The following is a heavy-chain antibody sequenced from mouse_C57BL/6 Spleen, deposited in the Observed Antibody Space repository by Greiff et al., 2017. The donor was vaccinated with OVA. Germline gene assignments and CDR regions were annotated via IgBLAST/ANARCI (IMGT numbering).Heavy chain of an antibody. V-gene: IGHV14-3*01. J-gene: IGHJ3*01. CDR2: IDPANGNT. D-gene: IGHD3-1*01. CDR1: GFNIKNTY. Sequence: SVAELVRPGASVKLSCTASGFNIKNTYMHWVKQRHEQGLEWIGRIDPANGNTKYAPKFQGKATITADTSSNTAYLQLRSLTSEDTAICYCAIQAARATELAYWGQGTLVTVSA. CDR3: AIQAARATELAY.